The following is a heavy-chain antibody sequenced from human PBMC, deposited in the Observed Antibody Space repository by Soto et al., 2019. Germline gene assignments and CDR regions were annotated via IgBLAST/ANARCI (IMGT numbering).Heavy chain of an antibody. CDR1: GGSISSYY. V-gene: IGHV4-59*08. CDR2: IYYSGST. Sequence: QVQLQESGPGLVKPSETLSLTCTVSGGSISSYYWSWIRQPPGKGLEWIGYIYYSGSTNYNPSLMSRVPISVDTSKHQCSLNLSSVTAADTAVYDWARFNWYFDLWGRGTLVTVSS. CDR3: ARFNWYFDL. J-gene: IGHJ2*01.